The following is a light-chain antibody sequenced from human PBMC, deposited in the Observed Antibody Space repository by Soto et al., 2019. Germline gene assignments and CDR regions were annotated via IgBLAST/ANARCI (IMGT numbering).Light chain of an antibody. CDR3: SSYISGGNYV. V-gene: IGLV2-14*01. CDR1: SSDVGDYNY. Sequence: QSALTQPASVSGSPGQSITISCTGTSSDVGDYNYVSWYQQHPDKAPKVIIYDVSNRPSGVSNRFSGSKSGNTASLTISGLQAEDEADYYCSSYISGGNYVFGTGTKLTVL. CDR2: DVS. J-gene: IGLJ1*01.